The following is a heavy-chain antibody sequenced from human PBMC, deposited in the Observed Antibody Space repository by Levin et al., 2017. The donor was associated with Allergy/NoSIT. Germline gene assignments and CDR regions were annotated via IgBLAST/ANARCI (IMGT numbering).Heavy chain of an antibody. CDR1: GFTFSDYY. CDR2: ISSSSSYT. CDR3: ARDGGYCSGGSCYTSNFDY. V-gene: IGHV3-11*06. J-gene: IGHJ4*02. D-gene: IGHD2-15*01. Sequence: SCAASGFTFSDYYMSWIRQAPGKGLEWVSYISSSSSYTNYADSVKGRFTISRDNAKNSLYLQMNSLRAEDTAVYYCARDGGYCSGGSCYTSNFDYWGQGTLVTVSS.